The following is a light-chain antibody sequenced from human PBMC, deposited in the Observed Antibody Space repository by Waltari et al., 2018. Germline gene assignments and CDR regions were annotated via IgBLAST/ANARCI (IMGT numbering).Light chain of an antibody. CDR3: QTWGSGIV. CDR1: SGHSSYA. J-gene: IGLJ2*01. Sequence: QLELTQPPSASASLGASVKLTCTLSSGHSSYAIASHQQEPEKGPRYLMKLNSDGSHNKGDGIPDRFLGSSSGAERYLIISSLQSEDEAAYYCQTWGSGIVFGGGTKLTVL. CDR2: LNSDGSH. V-gene: IGLV4-69*01.